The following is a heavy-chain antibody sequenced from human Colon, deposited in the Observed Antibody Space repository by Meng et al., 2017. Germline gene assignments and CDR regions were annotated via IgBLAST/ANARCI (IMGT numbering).Heavy chain of an antibody. CDR3: TTWYGEY. CDR2: TYYRSEWQN. Sequence: QVKLQQSVPGLGTPSQTLSLPCAIPGDSVSSNRALWHWVRQSPSRGLEWLGQTYYRSEWQNHYGVSVKSRITINADTSRNHFSLHLNSVTPEDTAVYYCTTWYGEYWGQGTLVTVSS. J-gene: IGHJ4*02. V-gene: IGHV6-1*01. CDR1: GDSVSSNRAL. D-gene: IGHD3-10*01.